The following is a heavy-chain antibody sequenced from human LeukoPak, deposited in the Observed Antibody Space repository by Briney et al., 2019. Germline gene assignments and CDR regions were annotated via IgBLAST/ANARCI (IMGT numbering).Heavy chain of an antibody. CDR2: IYYSGST. J-gene: IGHJ6*03. V-gene: IGHV4-31*03. Sequence: SETLSLTCTVSGGSISSGGYYWSWIRQHPGKGLEWIGYIYYSGSTYYNPSLKSRVTISVDTSKNQFSLKLSSVTAADTAVYYCAREVVPAAMVHHYYYMDVWGKGTTVTVSS. D-gene: IGHD2-2*01. CDR1: GGSISSGGYY. CDR3: AREVVPAAMVHHYYYMDV.